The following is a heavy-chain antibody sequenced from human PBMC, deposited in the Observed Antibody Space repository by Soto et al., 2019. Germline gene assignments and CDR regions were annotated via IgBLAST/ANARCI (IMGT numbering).Heavy chain of an antibody. CDR1: GFTFNNYA. CDR3: AKDLFFGNTYGYFDH. V-gene: IGHV3-23*01. CDR2: INGSGGST. J-gene: IGHJ4*02. Sequence: GGSLRLSCAASGFTFNNYAMTWVRQAPGKGLEWVSEINGSGGSTYYADSVKGRFTISRDNSNNTLYLQMNSLRAEDTAVYYCAKDLFFGNTYGYFDHWGQGTLVTVSS. D-gene: IGHD5-18*01.